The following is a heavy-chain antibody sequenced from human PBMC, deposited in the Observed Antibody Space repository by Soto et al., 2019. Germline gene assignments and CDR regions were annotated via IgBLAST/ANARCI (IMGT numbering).Heavy chain of an antibody. CDR1: GFTFSNHA. V-gene: IGHV3-23*01. J-gene: IGHJ4*02. CDR2: ISDAGERT. Sequence: PGGSLRLSCAATGFTFSNHAMIWVRRAAGKGLEWVSGISDAGERTYYADPVRGRFTVSRDNSKNTLYLQMNTLRAEDTAVYYCAKDYSSVWSRGIDVWGQGILVTVSS. CDR3: AKDYSSVWSRGIDV. D-gene: IGHD6-19*01.